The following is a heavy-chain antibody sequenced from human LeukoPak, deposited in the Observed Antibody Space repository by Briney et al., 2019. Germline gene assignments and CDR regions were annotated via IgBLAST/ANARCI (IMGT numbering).Heavy chain of an antibody. CDR1: GYSVSSGYY. V-gene: IGHV4-38-2*02. Sequence: SETLSLTCTVSGYSVSSGYYWGWIRQPPGKGLEWIGNIYPTGSTYYNPSLKSRVTISVDTSKNQFSLKLSSVTAADTAVYYCARLAPLRVTTVYYYYMDVWGKGTTVTISS. J-gene: IGHJ6*03. CDR3: ARLAPLRVTTVYYYYMDV. CDR2: IYPTGST. D-gene: IGHD4-17*01.